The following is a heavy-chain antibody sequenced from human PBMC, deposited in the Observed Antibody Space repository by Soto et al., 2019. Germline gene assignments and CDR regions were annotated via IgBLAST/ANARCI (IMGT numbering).Heavy chain of an antibody. CDR1: GGSISSGDYY. CDR3: ARRETPDAHFDY. V-gene: IGHV4-30-4*01. J-gene: IGHJ4*02. Sequence: SETLSLTCTVSGGSISSGDYYWSWIRLPPGKGLEWIGYIYYSGSTYYNPSLKSRVTISVDTSKNQFSLKLSSVTAADTAVYYCARRETPDAHFDYWGQGTLVTV. CDR2: IYYSGST.